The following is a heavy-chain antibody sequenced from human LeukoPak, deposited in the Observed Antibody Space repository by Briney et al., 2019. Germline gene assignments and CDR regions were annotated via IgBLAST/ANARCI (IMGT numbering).Heavy chain of an antibody. Sequence: PGGSLRLSCAASGFTFSSYEMNWVRQAPGKGLEWVSYISSSGSTIYYADSVKGRFTISRDNAKNSLYLQMNSLRAEDTAVYYCARDQLVVVLAAREFYYYGMDVWGQGTTVTVSS. CDR3: ARDQLVVVLAAREFYYYGMDV. CDR1: GFTFSSYE. D-gene: IGHD2-2*01. V-gene: IGHV3-48*03. CDR2: ISSSGSTI. J-gene: IGHJ6*02.